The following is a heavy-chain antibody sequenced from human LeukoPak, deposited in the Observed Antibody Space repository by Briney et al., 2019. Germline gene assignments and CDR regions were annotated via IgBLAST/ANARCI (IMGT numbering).Heavy chain of an antibody. CDR1: GFTVSSNY. D-gene: IGHD6-13*01. CDR2: IYSGGST. J-gene: IGHJ4*02. Sequence: GGSLRLSCAASGFTVSSNYMSWVRQAPGKGLEWVSVIYSGGSTYYADSVKGRFTISRDNSKNTLYLQMNSLRAEDTAVYYCARSPYPSSSWYSNFDYWGQGTLVTVSS. CDR3: ARSPYPSSSWYSNFDY. V-gene: IGHV3-53*01.